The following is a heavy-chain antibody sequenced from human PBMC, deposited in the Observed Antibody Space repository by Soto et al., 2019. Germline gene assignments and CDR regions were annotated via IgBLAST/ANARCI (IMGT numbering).Heavy chain of an antibody. CDR3: ARPTYCSSTNCNDAFDI. Sequence: PSETLSLTCTVSGGSISSGGYSWTWIRQHPGKGLEWIGEINHSGSTNYNPSLKSRVTISVDTSKNQFSLKLRSVTAADTAVYYCARPTYCSSTNCNDAFDIWGQGTMVTVSS. D-gene: IGHD2-2*01. V-gene: IGHV4-39*07. J-gene: IGHJ3*02. CDR2: INHSGST. CDR1: GGSISSGGYS.